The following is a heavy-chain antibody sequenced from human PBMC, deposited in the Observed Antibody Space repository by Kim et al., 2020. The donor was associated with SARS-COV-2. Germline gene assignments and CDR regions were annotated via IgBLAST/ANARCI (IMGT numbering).Heavy chain of an antibody. D-gene: IGHD5-18*01. CDR3: AVKVNRYSYGYEPHYYYYGMDV. Sequence: SVKVSCKASGGTFSSYAISWVRQAPGQGLEWMGGIIPIFGTANYAQKFQGRVTITADESTSTAYMELSSLRSEDTAVYYCAVKVNRYSYGYEPHYYYYGMDVWGQGTTVTVSS. J-gene: IGHJ6*02. V-gene: IGHV1-69*13. CDR2: IIPIFGTA. CDR1: GGTFSSYA.